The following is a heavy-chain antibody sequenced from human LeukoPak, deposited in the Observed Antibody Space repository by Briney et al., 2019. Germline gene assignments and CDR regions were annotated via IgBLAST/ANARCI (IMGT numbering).Heavy chain of an antibody. V-gene: IGHV3-23*01. CDR3: AKDPPPGYYDSSGYYYVAAEYFQH. CDR2: ISGSGGST. CDR1: GFTFSSYA. Sequence: GGSLRLSCAASGFTFSSYAMSWVRQAPGKGLEWVSAISGSGGSTYYADSVKGRFTISRGNSENTLYPQMNSMRAEDTAGYYCAKDPPPGYYDSSGYYYVAAEYFQHWGQGTLVTVSS. D-gene: IGHD3-22*01. J-gene: IGHJ1*01.